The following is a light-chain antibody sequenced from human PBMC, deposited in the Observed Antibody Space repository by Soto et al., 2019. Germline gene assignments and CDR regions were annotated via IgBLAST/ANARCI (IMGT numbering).Light chain of an antibody. Sequence: ELVLTQSPGTLSLSPGERATLSCRASQRVSSNVAWYQQKPGQATRLLLYGASARATGVPARFSGSGSGTQFTLTISSLQSEDFAVYYCQQYNNWRQTFGQGTKV. CDR1: QRVSSN. CDR2: GAS. J-gene: IGKJ1*01. V-gene: IGKV3-15*01. CDR3: QQYNNWRQT.